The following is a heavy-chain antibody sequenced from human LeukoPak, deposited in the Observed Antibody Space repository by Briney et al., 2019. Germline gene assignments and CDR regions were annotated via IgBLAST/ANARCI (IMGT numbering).Heavy chain of an antibody. CDR2: IYHSGST. V-gene: IGHV4-38-2*02. D-gene: IGHD6-13*01. J-gene: IGHJ4*02. Sequence: SETLSLTCTVSGYSISSGYYWGWIRQPPGKGLEWIGSIYHSGSTYYNPSLKSRVTISVDTSKNQFFLKLSSVTAADTAVYYCASGGIAAAGTSDYFDYWGQGTLVTVSS. CDR1: GYSISSGYY. CDR3: ASGGIAAAGTSDYFDY.